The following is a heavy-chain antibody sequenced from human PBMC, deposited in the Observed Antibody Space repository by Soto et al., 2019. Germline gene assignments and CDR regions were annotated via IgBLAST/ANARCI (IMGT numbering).Heavy chain of an antibody. CDR1: GYTFTSYG. J-gene: IGHJ6*03. CDR2: ISAYNGNT. Sequence: VKVSCKASGYTFTSYGISWVRQAPGQGLEWMGWISAYNGNTNYAQKLQGRVTMTTDTSTSTAYMELRSLRSDDTAVYYCARNPRYYYYYYMDVWGKGTTVTVSS. CDR3: ARNPRYYYYYYMDV. V-gene: IGHV1-18*01.